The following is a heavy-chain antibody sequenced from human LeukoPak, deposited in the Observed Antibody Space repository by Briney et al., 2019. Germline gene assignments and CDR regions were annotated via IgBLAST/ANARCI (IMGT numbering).Heavy chain of an antibody. V-gene: IGHV4-30-2*01. Sequence: SQTLSLTCAVSGGSISSGGYSWSWLRQPPGTGLEWIGYIYHSGSTYYNPSLKSRVTISVDRSKNQFSLKLSSVTAADTAVYYCARHKAATVPRFDYWGQGTLVTVSS. J-gene: IGHJ4*02. CDR1: GGSISSGGYS. CDR3: ARHKAATVPRFDY. D-gene: IGHD2-15*01. CDR2: IYHSGST.